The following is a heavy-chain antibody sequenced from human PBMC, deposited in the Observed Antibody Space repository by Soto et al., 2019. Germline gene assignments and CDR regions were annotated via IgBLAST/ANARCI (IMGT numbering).Heavy chain of an antibody. Sequence: GASVQVCYKASGCTFTSYDINWVRQAPGQGLEWMGWMNPNSGNTGYAQKFQGRVTMTRNTSISTAYMELSSLRSEDTAVYYCARGLRVSALRHNWFDPWGQGTLVTVSS. CDR3: ARGLRVSALRHNWFDP. V-gene: IGHV1-8*01. CDR2: MNPNSGNT. J-gene: IGHJ5*02. CDR1: GCTFTSYD.